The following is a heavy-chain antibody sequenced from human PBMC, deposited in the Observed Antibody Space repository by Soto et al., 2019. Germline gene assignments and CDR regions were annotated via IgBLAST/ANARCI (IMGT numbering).Heavy chain of an antibody. D-gene: IGHD2-15*01. J-gene: IGHJ5*02. CDR3: TTTPGPAVVAATLGES. CDR1: GFTFSNAW. CDR2: IKSKTDGGTT. Sequence: GGSLRLSCAASGFTFSNAWMSWVRQAPGKGLEWVGRIKSKTDGGTTDYAAPVKGRFTISRDDSKNTLYLQMNSLKTEDTAVYYCTTTPGPAVVAATLGESWGQGTLVTVSS. V-gene: IGHV3-15*01.